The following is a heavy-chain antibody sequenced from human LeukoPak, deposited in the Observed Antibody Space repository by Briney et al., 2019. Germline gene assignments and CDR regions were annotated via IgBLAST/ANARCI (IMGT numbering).Heavy chain of an antibody. Sequence: GGSLRLSCAASGFTFSNYAMSWVRQAPGKGLEWVSALSGSGGSTYYADSVKGRFTISRDNSKNTLYLQVSSLRAEDTAVYYCAKALGELSFIIDYWGQGTLVTVSS. CDR3: AKALGELSFIIDY. J-gene: IGHJ4*02. D-gene: IGHD3-16*02. CDR2: LSGSGGST. CDR1: GFTFSNYA. V-gene: IGHV3-23*01.